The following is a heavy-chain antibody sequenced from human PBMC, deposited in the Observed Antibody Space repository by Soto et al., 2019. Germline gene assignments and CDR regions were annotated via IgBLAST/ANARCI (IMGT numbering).Heavy chain of an antibody. CDR2: INHSGST. CDR3: ARGDCSSTSCSYYYYGMDV. V-gene: IGHV4-34*01. D-gene: IGHD2-2*01. Sequence: SETLSLTCAVYGGSFSGYYWSWIRQPPGKGLEWIGEINHSGSTNYNPSLKSRVTISVDTSKNQFSLKLSSVTAADTAVYYCARGDCSSTSCSYYYYGMDVWGQGTTVTVSS. CDR1: GGSFSGYY. J-gene: IGHJ6*02.